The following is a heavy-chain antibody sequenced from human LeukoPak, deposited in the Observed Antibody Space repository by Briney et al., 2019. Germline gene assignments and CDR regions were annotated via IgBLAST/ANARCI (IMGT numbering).Heavy chain of an antibody. D-gene: IGHD3-10*01. J-gene: IGHJ6*02. CDR3: AREGEALLWFGEVYYYYYYGMDV. CDR2: IKQDGSEK. CDR1: GFTFSSYW. Sequence: GGSLRLSCAASGFTFSSYWMSWVRQAPGKGLEGVANIKQDGSEKYYVDSVKGRFTISRDNAKNSLYLQMNSLRAEDTAVYYCAREGEALLWFGEVYYYYYYGMDVWGQGTTVTVSS. V-gene: IGHV3-7*01.